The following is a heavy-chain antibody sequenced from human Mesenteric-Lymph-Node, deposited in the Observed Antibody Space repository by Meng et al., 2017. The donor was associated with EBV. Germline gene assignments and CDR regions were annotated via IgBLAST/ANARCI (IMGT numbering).Heavy chain of an antibody. Sequence: QGELQESGPGLVKPSATLSLTCALSGDSINNNRWWSWVRQPPGRGLEWIGEIFQTGSTNYSPSLRSRVTISLDKSMNQFSLKLSSVTAADTAVYYCARDVVPLDPESRADWGPGTLVTVSS. V-gene: IGHV4-4*02. CDR3: ARDVVPLDPESRAD. CDR1: GDSINNNRW. J-gene: IGHJ4*02. D-gene: IGHD1-1*01. CDR2: IFQTGST.